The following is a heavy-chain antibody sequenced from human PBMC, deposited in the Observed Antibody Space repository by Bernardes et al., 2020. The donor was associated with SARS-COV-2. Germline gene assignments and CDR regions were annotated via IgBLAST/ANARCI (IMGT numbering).Heavy chain of an antibody. CDR3: TRVPPYANSWWDAFDI. J-gene: IGHJ3*02. Sequence: GGSLRLSLASSWFTFSGSAMYWVRPASGKGLEWVGRIRSKANSYATAYAASVKGRFTISRDDSKNTAYLQMNSLKTEDTALYYCTRVPPYANSWWDAFDIWGQGTMVTVSS. V-gene: IGHV3-73*01. CDR2: IRSKANSYAT. CDR1: WFTFSGSA. D-gene: IGHD6-13*01.